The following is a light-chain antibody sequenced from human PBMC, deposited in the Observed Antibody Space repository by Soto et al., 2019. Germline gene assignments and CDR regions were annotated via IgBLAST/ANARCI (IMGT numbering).Light chain of an antibody. J-gene: IGKJ1*01. CDR2: WAS. CDR1: QSVLYSSSNKNY. Sequence: DIVMAQSPDSLAVSLGERATINCKSSQSVLYSSSNKNYLAWYQKKPGQPPKVLIYWASTRESGVPDRFSGSGSGTDFTLTISSLQAEDVALYYCHQYYTTPWTFGQGTKVDIK. CDR3: HQYYTTPWT. V-gene: IGKV4-1*01.